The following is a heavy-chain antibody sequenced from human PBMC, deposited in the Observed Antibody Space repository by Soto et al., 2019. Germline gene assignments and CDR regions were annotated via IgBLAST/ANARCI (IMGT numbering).Heavy chain of an antibody. V-gene: IGHV1-46*01. D-gene: IGHD2-15*01. Sequence: QVQLVQSGAEVKKPGASVKVSCKASGYTFTSYYMYWVRQAPGQGLEWMGIINPSGGNTSYAEKFQGGVAMTRDTSTSTVHMELSSLRSEDTAVYYCARDRGGDRSGGSCHPNGWFAPWGKGNLVTVSS. CDR1: GYTFTSYY. CDR2: INPSGGNT. J-gene: IGHJ5*02. CDR3: ARDRGGDRSGGSCHPNGWFAP.